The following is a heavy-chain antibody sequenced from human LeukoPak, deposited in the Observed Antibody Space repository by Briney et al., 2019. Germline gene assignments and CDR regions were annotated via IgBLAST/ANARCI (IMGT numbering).Heavy chain of an antibody. CDR2: IYSSGRT. J-gene: IGHJ4*02. V-gene: IGHV4-4*07. CDR3: ARDYSYPDY. D-gene: IGHD5-18*01. Sequence: SETLSLTCSVCGASISAYHWSWIRQPAGKGLEWIGRIYSSGRTNYIPSLKSRLTMSVDTSKNQFSLKLNSVTAADTAVYYCARDYSYPDYWGQGTLVTVSS. CDR1: GASISAYH.